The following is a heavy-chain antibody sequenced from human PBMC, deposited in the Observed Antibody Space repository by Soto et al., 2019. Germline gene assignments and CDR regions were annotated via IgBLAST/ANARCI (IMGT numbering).Heavy chain of an antibody. CDR1: GFTFSSYG. V-gene: IGHV3-33*01. CDR2: IWYDGSNK. J-gene: IGHJ4*02. CDR3: ARDSTPIILYGDLNFDY. D-gene: IGHD4-17*01. Sequence: QVQLVESGGGVVQPGRSLRLSCAASGFTFSSYGMHWVRQAPGKGLEWVAVIWYDGSNKYYADSVKGRFTISRDNSKNTLYLHMNSLRAEDTAVYYCARDSTPIILYGDLNFDYWGQGTLVTVSS.